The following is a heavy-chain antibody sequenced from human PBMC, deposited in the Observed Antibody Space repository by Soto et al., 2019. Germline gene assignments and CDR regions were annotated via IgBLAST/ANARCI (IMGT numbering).Heavy chain of an antibody. J-gene: IGHJ6*02. CDR1: GGTFSSYA. D-gene: IGHD2-15*01. V-gene: IGHV1-69*13. CDR3: ARDSLGVVVVAATYGMDV. CDR2: IIPIFGTA. Sequence: ASVKVSCKASGGTFSSYAISWVRQAPGQGLEWMGGIIPIFGTANYAQKFQGRVTITADESTSTAYVELSSLRSEDTAVYYCARDSLGVVVVAATYGMDVWGQGTTVTVSS.